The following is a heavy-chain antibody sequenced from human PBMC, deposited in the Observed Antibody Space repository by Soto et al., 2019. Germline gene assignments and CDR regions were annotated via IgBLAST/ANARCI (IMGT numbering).Heavy chain of an antibody. CDR1: GGSISSGGYS. J-gene: IGHJ4*02. V-gene: IGHV4-30-2*01. CDR3: ARGYGRNFDY. CDR2: IYHSGST. D-gene: IGHD5-18*01. Sequence: SETLSLTCAVSGGSISSGGYSWTWIRQPPGKGLEWIGYIYHSGSTYYNPSLKSRVTISADTSKNQFSLKLSSVTAADTAVYYCARGYGRNFDYWGQGTLVTVSS.